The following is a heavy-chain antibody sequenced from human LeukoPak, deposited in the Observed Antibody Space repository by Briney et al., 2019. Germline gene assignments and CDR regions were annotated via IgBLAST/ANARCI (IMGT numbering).Heavy chain of an antibody. D-gene: IGHD1-14*01. J-gene: IGHJ5*02. V-gene: IGHV1-8*01. Sequence: ASVKVSCKTSGYPFTTWEINWVRQAAGQGLEWMGWVHPNGGNTAYAQKFQGRVTMTRDTSISTAYMELSGLTSDDTAGYFCARGPRNDPWGQGTLVTVSS. CDR2: VHPNGGNT. CDR3: ARGPRNDP. CDR1: GYPFTTWE.